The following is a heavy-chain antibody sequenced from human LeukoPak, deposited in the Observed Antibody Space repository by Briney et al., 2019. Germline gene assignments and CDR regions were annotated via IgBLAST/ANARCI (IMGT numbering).Heavy chain of an antibody. Sequence: QPGGSLRLSCVASGFTLSGYWRHWVRQAPGKGLVWVSRINSDGSRTSYADSVKGRFIISRDNVKNTLYIQMNSLRAEDTAVFYCARSTYGAYDAWGQGTLVTVSS. J-gene: IGHJ5*02. V-gene: IGHV3-74*01. D-gene: IGHD4-17*01. CDR1: GFTLSGYW. CDR2: INSDGSRT. CDR3: ARSTYGAYDA.